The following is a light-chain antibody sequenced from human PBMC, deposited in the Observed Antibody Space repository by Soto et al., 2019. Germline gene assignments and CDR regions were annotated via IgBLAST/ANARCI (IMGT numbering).Light chain of an antibody. CDR1: QSVLYSSNNKNY. CDR2: WAS. J-gene: IGKJ4*01. V-gene: IGKV4-1*01. Sequence: DIVLTQSPDSLAVSLGERSTINFKSSQSVLYSSNNKNYLAWYQQKPGQPPKLLIYWASTRESGVPDRFSGSGPGTDFTLSISSLQAEDVAVYYCQQYYSTPLTFGGGTKVDIK. CDR3: QQYYSTPLT.